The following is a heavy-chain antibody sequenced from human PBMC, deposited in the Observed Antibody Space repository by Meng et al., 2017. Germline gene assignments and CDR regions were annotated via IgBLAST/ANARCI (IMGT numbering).Heavy chain of an antibody. D-gene: IGHD6-19*01. V-gene: IGHV3-30*04. CDR2: ISYDGSNK. CDR1: GFTFSSYA. CDR3: ARGLIAVAGTLFDY. Sequence: GESLKISCAASGFTFSSYAMHWVRQAPGKGLEWVAVISYDGSNKYYADSVKGRFTISRDNSKSTLYLQMNSLRAEDTAVYYCARGLIAVAGTLFDYWGQGTLVTVSS. J-gene: IGHJ4*02.